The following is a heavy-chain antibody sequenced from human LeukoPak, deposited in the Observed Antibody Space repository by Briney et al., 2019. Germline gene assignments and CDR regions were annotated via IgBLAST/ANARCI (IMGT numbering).Heavy chain of an antibody. J-gene: IGHJ4*02. Sequence: PSETLSLTCTVSGGSISSSSYYWSWIRQSPGRGLEWIGEINHTGSTYYNPSLKSRVSTSEDTSKNQFSLKLSSVTAADAAVYYCARGVRVADYWGQGTLVTVSS. CDR2: INHTGST. CDR1: GGSISSSSYY. V-gene: IGHV4-39*07. D-gene: IGHD2-15*01. CDR3: ARGVRVADY.